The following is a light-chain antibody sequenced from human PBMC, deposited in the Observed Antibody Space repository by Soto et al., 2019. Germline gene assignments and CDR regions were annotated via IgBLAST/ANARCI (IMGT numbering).Light chain of an antibody. CDR3: QQLSNWPPIT. CDR1: QSVSSY. Sequence: EIVSTKTPATLRFAAGERTTLSCRASQSVSSYLAWYQQKPGQAPRLLIYDASNRATGIPARFSGSGSGTDFTLTICSLEPEDFAVYYCQQLSNWPPITFGQGTRLEIK. CDR2: DAS. J-gene: IGKJ5*01. V-gene: IGKV3-11*01.